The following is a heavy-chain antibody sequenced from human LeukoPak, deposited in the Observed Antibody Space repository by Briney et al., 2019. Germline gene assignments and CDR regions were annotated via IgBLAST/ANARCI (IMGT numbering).Heavy chain of an antibody. Sequence: GGSLRLSCAASRFTFRNYGMHWVRQAPGKGLEWVAVIWYDGSNKYYVDSVKGRFTVSRDNPKNMLYLQMNSLGAEDTALYYCARDRGWPAVHFDLWGQGTLVTVPS. D-gene: IGHD2-15*01. J-gene: IGHJ4*02. CDR1: RFTFRNYG. CDR3: ARDRGWPAVHFDL. V-gene: IGHV3-33*01. CDR2: IWYDGSNK.